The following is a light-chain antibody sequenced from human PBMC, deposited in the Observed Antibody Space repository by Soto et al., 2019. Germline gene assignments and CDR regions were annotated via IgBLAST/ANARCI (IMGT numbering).Light chain of an antibody. Sequence: DIVLTQSPATLSLSPGERAALSCRASQSVSSYLAWYQQKPGQAPRLLIYDVSNRATGIPARFSGSGSGTDFTLTISSLEPEDFAVYYCQQRSNWPRFTFGPGTKVDIK. CDR3: QQRSNWPRFT. J-gene: IGKJ3*01. V-gene: IGKV3-11*01. CDR2: DVS. CDR1: QSVSSY.